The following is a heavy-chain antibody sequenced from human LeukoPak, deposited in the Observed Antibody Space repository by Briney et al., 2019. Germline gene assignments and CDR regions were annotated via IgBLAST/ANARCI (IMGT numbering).Heavy chain of an antibody. CDR1: GGSFSGYY. V-gene: IGHV4-34*01. CDR3: ARGVIRITMIVVATAYYFDY. Sequence: PSETLSLTCAVYGGSFSGYYWSWIRQPPGKRLEWIGEINHSGSTNYNPSLKSRVTISVDTSKNQFSLKLSSVTAADTAVYYCARGVIRITMIVVATAYYFDYWGQGTLVTVSS. J-gene: IGHJ4*02. CDR2: INHSGST. D-gene: IGHD3-22*01.